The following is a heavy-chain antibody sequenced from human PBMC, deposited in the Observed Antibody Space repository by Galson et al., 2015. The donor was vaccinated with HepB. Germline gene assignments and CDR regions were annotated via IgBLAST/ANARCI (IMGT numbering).Heavy chain of an antibody. CDR2: ISGSGGST. D-gene: IGHD3-3*01. J-gene: IGHJ4*02. Sequence: SLRLSCAASGFTFSSYAMSWVRQAPGKGLEWVSAISGSGGSTYYADSVKGRFTISRDNSKNTLYLQMNSLRAEDTAVYYCAKDTVFGVVPSPYYFDYWGQGTLVTVSS. CDR1: GFTFSSYA. CDR3: AKDTVFGVVPSPYYFDY. V-gene: IGHV3-23*01.